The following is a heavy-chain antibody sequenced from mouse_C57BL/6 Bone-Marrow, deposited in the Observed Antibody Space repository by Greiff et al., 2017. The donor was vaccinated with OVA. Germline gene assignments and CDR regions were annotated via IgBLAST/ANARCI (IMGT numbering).Heavy chain of an antibody. CDR3: ARHYDGPYYYAMDY. D-gene: IGHD2-3*01. CDR2: ISSGGSYT. Sequence: EVKLVESGGDLVKPGGSLKLSCAASGFTFSSYGMSWVRQTPDKRLEWVATISSGGSYTYYPESVKGRFTISRDNAKNTLYLQMSSLKSEDTAMYYCARHYDGPYYYAMDYWGQGTSVTVSS. J-gene: IGHJ4*01. CDR1: GFTFSSYG. V-gene: IGHV5-6*01.